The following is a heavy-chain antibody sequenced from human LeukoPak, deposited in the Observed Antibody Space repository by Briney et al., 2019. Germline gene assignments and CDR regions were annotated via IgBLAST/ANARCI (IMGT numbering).Heavy chain of an antibody. D-gene: IGHD3-10*01. CDR2: INPSGGST. V-gene: IGHV1-46*01. J-gene: IGHJ4*02. CDR3: ARDSLSTADYYGSGSYLGPLSAFDY. CDR1: GYTFTSYA. Sequence: GASVKVSCKASGYTFTSYAMNWVRQAPGQGLEWMGIINPSGGSTSYAQKFQGRVTMTRDTSISTAYMELSRLRSDDTAVYYCARDSLSTADYYGSGSYLGPLSAFDYWGQGTLVTVSS.